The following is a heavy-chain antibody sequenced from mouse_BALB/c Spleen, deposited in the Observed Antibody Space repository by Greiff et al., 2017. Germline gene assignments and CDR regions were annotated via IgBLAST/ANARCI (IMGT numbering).Heavy chain of an antibody. CDR3: ARILSYYAMDY. CDR2: ILPGSGST. Sequence: VQRVESGAELMKPGASVKISCKATGYTFSSYWIEWVKQRPGHGLEWIGEILPGSGSTNYNEKFKGKATFTADTSSNTAYMQLSSLTSEDSAVYYCARILSYYAMDYWGQGTSVTGSS. V-gene: IGHV1-9*01. CDR1: GYTFSSYW. J-gene: IGHJ4*01.